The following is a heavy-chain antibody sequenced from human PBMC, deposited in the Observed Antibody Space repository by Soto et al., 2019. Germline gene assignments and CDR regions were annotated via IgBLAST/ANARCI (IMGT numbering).Heavy chain of an antibody. CDR1: GGTFSSYT. Sequence: QVQLVQSGAEVKKPGSSVKVSCKASGGTFSSYTISWVRQAPGQGLEWMGRIIPILGIANYAQKFQGRVTITAEKSTRTAYMELSSLRSEDTAVYYCARYYYGEGGHGWFDPWGQGTLVTVPS. CDR2: IIPILGIA. CDR3: ARYYYGEGGHGWFDP. V-gene: IGHV1-69*02. J-gene: IGHJ5*02. D-gene: IGHD4-17*01.